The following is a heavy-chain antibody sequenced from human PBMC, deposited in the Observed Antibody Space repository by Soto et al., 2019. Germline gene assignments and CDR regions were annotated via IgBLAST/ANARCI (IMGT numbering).Heavy chain of an antibody. D-gene: IGHD4-17*01. J-gene: IGHJ4*02. CDR1: GGTFSSYA. V-gene: IGHV1-69*06. CDR2: IIPISGTA. CDR3: ARRDYGDYRRFDY. Sequence: ASVKVSCKASGGTFSSYAISWVRQAPGQGRDWMGGIIPISGTANYAQKLQGRVTITAHKSTSTASMELSSLTSEDSGVYCCARRDYGDYRRFDYWGQGTLVTVSS.